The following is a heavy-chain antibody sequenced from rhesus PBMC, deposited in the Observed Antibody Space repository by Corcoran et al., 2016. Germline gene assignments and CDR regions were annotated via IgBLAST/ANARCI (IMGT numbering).Heavy chain of an antibody. CDR1: GFTFVDYA. CDR3: TREDY. J-gene: IGHJ4*01. V-gene: IGHV3-134*01. CDR2: ISWNSGTI. Sequence: DVQLVESGGGLVKPGGSLRLSCAASGFTFVDYAMSWVRQGPGQGMEWVSRISWNSGTINYADAGKGRFTIARDNAKNSLFLQMDRLRAEDTAVYYCTREDYWGQGVLVTVSS.